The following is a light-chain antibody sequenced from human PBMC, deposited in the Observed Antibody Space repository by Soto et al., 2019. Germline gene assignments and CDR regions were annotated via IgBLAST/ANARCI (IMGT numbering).Light chain of an antibody. CDR2: GAA. Sequence: EIVLTQSPGTLSLSPGEGATLSCRASENVYINSLAWYQQKPGQPPRLLIYGAATRASAVPDRFSGSGSGADFTLTITGLEPEDFAVYYCQHYDSLPHTFGQGTKL. CDR3: QHYDSLPHT. CDR1: ENVYINS. V-gene: IGKV3-20*01. J-gene: IGKJ2*01.